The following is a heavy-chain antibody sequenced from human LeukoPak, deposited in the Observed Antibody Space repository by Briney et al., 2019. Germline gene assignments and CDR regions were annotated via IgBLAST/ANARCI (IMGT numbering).Heavy chain of an antibody. D-gene: IGHD6-25*01. CDR3: ARDEAATSDNAFDV. CDR1: GYTFIDYY. V-gene: IGHV1-2*02. J-gene: IGHJ3*01. Sequence: ASVTVSCKASGYTFIDYYFHWVRQAPGQGLEWMGWVYPKNGGSNVAQKFRGRVTMTGDTSISTVYMEVNRLTSDDTAVYYCARDEAATSDNAFDVWGQGTMVAVSS. CDR2: VYPKNGGS.